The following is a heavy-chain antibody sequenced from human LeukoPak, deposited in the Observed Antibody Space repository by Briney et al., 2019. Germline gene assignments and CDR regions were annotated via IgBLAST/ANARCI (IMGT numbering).Heavy chain of an antibody. D-gene: IGHD1-26*01. Sequence: GGSLRLSCAASGFTFSSYSMNWVRQAPGKGLEWVSYISSSSSTIYYADSVKGRFTISRDNAKNSLYLQMNSLRAEDTAVYYCARGLQWELHLPPGYWGQGTLVTVSS. V-gene: IGHV3-48*01. CDR1: GFTFSSYS. J-gene: IGHJ4*02. CDR3: ARGLQWELHLPPGY. CDR2: ISSSSSTI.